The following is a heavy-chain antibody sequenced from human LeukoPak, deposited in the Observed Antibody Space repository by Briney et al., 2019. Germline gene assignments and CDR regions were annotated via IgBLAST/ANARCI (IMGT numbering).Heavy chain of an antibody. V-gene: IGHV3-9*01. J-gene: IGHJ5*02. CDR3: AKDIYPDIVVVPAASNWFDP. D-gene: IGHD2-2*01. CDR1: GFTFDDYA. Sequence: GRSLRLSCAASGFTFDDYAMHWVRQAPGKGLEWVSGISWNSGSIGYADSVKGRFTISRDNAKNSLYLQMNSLRAEDTALYYCAKDIYPDIVVVPAASNWFDPWGQGTLVTVSS. CDR2: ISWNSGSI.